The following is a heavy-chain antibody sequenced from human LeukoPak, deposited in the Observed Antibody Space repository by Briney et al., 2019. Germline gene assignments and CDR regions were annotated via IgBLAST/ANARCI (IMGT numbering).Heavy chain of an antibody. CDR1: GFTFSTYS. Sequence: GGSLRLSCADSGFTFSTYSIRGVRQAPGKRLEWVSYISSISSIIYYADSVKGRFTISRYNARNSLYLQMNSLRAEDTAVYYCTRSRPGTEAGQPNLDHWGKRALVTVSS. CDR3: TRSRPGTEAGQPNLDH. J-gene: IGHJ4*02. D-gene: IGHD6-13*01. CDR2: ISSISSII. V-gene: IGHV3-48*01.